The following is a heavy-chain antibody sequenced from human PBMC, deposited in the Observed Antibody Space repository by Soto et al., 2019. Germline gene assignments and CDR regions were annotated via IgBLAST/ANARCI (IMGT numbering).Heavy chain of an antibody. CDR3: AKDLRFLEWLSPFDP. V-gene: IGHV3-23*01. D-gene: IGHD3-3*01. CDR1: GFNIRSYA. CDR2: ISGSGGGT. Sequence: GPMRLSWAVSGFNIRSYAMSWIRKAKGKGLEWVSGISGSGGGTYYADSVKGRFTISRDNSKNTLYLQMNSLRAEDTAVYYCAKDLRFLEWLSPFDPWGQGTLLTVSS. J-gene: IGHJ5*02.